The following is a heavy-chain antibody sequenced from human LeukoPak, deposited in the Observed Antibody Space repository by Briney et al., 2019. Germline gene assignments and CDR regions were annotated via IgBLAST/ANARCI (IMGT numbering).Heavy chain of an antibody. CDR1: GGSISSYY. J-gene: IGHJ6*03. CDR3: ARFNYDFWSGLTYYYYMDV. Sequence: SETLSLTCTVSGGSISSYYWSWIRQPAGKGLEWIGRIYTSGSTYYNPSLKSRVTISVDTSKNQFSLKLSSVTAADTAMYYCARFNYDFWSGLTYYYYMDVWGKGTTVTVSS. V-gene: IGHV4-4*07. CDR2: IYTSGST. D-gene: IGHD3-3*01.